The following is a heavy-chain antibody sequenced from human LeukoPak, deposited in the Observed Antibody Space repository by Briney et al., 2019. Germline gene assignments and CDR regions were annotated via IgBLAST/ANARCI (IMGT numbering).Heavy chain of an antibody. CDR3: ARDPHLYCSSTSCYFSDY. CDR2: IIPIFGTA. CDR1: GGTFSSYA. J-gene: IGHJ4*02. Sequence: GASVKVSCKASGGTFSSYAISWVRQAPGQGLEWMGGIIPIFGTANYAQTFQGRVTITADKSTSTAYMELSSLRSEDTAVYYCARDPHLYCSSTSCYFSDYWGQGTLVTVSS. D-gene: IGHD2-2*01. V-gene: IGHV1-69*06.